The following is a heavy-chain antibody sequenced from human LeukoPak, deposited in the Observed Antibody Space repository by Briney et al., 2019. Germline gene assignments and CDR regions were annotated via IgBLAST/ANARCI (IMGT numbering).Heavy chain of an antibody. CDR3: ARVWGYYGSGSVLDY. CDR2: INSDGSST. J-gene: IGHJ4*02. V-gene: IGHV3-74*01. Sequence: GGSLRLSCAASGFTFSSYWMHWVRQAPGKGLVWVSRINSDGSSTSYADSVKGRFTISRDNAKNTLYLQMNSLRAEDTAVYYCARVWGYYGSGSVLDYWGQGTLVTVSS. CDR1: GFTFSSYW. D-gene: IGHD3-10*01.